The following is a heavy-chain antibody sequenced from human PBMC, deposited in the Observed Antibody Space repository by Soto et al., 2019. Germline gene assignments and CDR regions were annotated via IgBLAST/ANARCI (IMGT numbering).Heavy chain of an antibody. V-gene: IGHV2-5*02. Sequence: SGPTLVNPTQTLTLTCTFSWFSLSTSGVGVGWIRQPPGKALEWLAIIYWDDDKRYSPSLKSRLIITKDTSKKQVVVTMTNMDPVDTATYYCARGVRSCSSNSCPNWFDPWGQGTLVTVSS. D-gene: IGHD2-2*01. CDR3: ARGVRSCSSNSCPNWFDP. J-gene: IGHJ5*02. CDR2: IYWDDDK. CDR1: WFSLSTSGVG.